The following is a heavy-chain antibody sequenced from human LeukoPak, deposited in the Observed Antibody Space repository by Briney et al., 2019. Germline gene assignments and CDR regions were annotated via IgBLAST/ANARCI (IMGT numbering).Heavy chain of an antibody. CDR1: GFTFSSYA. Sequence: PGGSLTPSCPPSGFTFSSYAMGWARHAPGKGLERVSASSGSGGSTYYADSVKGRFTISRDNSKNTLYLQMNSLRAEDTVVYYCAKETDRIYFDYWGQGTLVAVSS. V-gene: IGHV3-23*01. D-gene: IGHD3-3*02. J-gene: IGHJ4*02. CDR2: SSGSGGST. CDR3: AKETDRIYFDY.